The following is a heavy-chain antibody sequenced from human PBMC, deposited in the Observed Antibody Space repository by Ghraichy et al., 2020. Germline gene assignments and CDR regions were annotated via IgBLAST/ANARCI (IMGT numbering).Heavy chain of an antibody. CDR1: GFTFSSYG. Sequence: GETLNISCAASGFTFSSYGMHWVRQAPGKGLEWVAFIRYDGSNKYYADSVKGRFTISRDNSKNTLYLQMNSLRAEDTAVYYCAKDLREGFYYFDYWGQGTLVTVSS. CDR2: IRYDGSNK. V-gene: IGHV3-30*02. D-gene: IGHD3-3*01. J-gene: IGHJ4*02. CDR3: AKDLREGFYYFDY.